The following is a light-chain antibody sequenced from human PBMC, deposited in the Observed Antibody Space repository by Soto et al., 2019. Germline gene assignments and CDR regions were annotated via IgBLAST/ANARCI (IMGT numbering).Light chain of an antibody. CDR1: QSVDFNY. CDR3: HQHNNWWT. V-gene: IGKV3D-15*01. J-gene: IGKJ1*01. Sequence: EIVLTQSPGTLSLSPGERATLSCRASQSVDFNYFAWYQQKPGQAPRLLIYDASIRATGVPARFSGSGSGTDFTLTITSLQSEDFGVYYCHQHNNWWTFGQGSKVDIK. CDR2: DAS.